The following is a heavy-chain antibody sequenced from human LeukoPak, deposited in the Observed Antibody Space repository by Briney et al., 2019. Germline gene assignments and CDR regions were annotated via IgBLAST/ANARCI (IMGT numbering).Heavy chain of an antibody. CDR1: GGSFSGYY. V-gene: IGHV4-34*01. CDR3: ARGRYDFWSGYYKNYYFDY. CDR2: INHSGST. D-gene: IGHD3-3*01. J-gene: IGHJ4*02. Sequence: SETLSLTRAVYGGSFSGYYWSWIRQPPGKGLEWIGEINHSGSTNYNPSLKSRVTISVDTSKNQFSLKLSSVTAADTAVYYCARGRYDFWSGYYKNYYFDYWGQGTLVTVSS.